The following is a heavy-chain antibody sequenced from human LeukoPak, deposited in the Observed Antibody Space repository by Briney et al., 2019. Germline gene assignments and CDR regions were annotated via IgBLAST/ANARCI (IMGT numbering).Heavy chain of an antibody. J-gene: IGHJ3*02. CDR1: GYTFTGYY. D-gene: IGHD5-18*01. Sequence: SVKVSCKASGYTFTGYYIHWVRQAPGQGLEWMGGIIPIFGTANYAQKFQGRVTITADESTSTAYMELSSLRSEDTAVYYCATIQSDAFDIWGQGTMVTVSS. CDR3: ATIQSDAFDI. V-gene: IGHV1-69*13. CDR2: IIPIFGTA.